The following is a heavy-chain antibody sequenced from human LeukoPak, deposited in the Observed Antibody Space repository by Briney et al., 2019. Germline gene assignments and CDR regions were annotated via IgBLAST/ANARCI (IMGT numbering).Heavy chain of an antibody. CDR3: ARDWDGSGSPFDY. D-gene: IGHD3-10*01. CDR2: ISSSSSYI. V-gene: IGHV3-21*01. J-gene: IGHJ4*02. CDR1: GFTFSSYS. Sequence: GGSLRLSCAASGFTFSSYSMNWVRQAPGKGLEWVSSISSSSSYIYYADSVKGRFTISRDNAKNSLYLQMNSLRAEDTAVYYCARDWDGSGSPFDYWGQGTLVTVSS.